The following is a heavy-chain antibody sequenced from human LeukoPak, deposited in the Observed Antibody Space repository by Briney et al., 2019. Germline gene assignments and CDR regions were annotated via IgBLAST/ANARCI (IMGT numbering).Heavy chain of an antibody. CDR3: ARGAYYYDSSVISWFDP. D-gene: IGHD3-22*01. CDR1: GYSFTSYG. Sequence: GESLKISCKGSGYSFTSYGISWVRPAPGQGLEWMGWISAYNGNTNYAQKLQGRVTMTTDTSTSTAYMELRSLRSDDTAVYYCARGAYYYDSSVISWFDPWGQGTLVTVSS. CDR2: ISAYNGNT. V-gene: IGHV1-18*01. J-gene: IGHJ5*02.